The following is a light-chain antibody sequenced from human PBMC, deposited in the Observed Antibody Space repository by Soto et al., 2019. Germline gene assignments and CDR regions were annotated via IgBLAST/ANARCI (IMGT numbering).Light chain of an antibody. V-gene: IGLV2-11*01. J-gene: IGLJ1*01. Sequence: QSVLTQPRSVSGSPEQSVTISCTGSSSDVGDYNYVSWYQRNPGKAPKLMIYDVSKRPSGVPDRFSGSKSGNTASLTISGLQAEDEADYYCCSYVGSNTLYVFGTGTKLNVL. CDR1: SSDVGDYNY. CDR3: CSYVGSNTLYV. CDR2: DVS.